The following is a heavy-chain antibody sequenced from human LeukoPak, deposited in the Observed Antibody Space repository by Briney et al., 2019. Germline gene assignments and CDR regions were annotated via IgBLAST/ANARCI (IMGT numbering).Heavy chain of an antibody. V-gene: IGHV3-30*02. CDR1: GGTVSSDG. D-gene: IGHD4-11*01. CDR3: AKDATVNTIDY. J-gene: IGHJ4*02. Sequence: GGSLRLSCAASGGTVSSDGMDWVRQAPGKGLEGVAFIRYDGSNKYYGDSVKGRFTISRENSMNPLYLHIHSLRAEDTAVYYCAKDATVNTIDYWGQGTLVTVSS. CDR2: IRYDGSNK.